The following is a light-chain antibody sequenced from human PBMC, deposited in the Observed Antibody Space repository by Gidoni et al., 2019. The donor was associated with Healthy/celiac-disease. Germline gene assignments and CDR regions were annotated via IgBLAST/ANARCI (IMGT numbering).Light chain of an antibody. Sequence: DIQMTQSPSSLSASVGDRVTITCRASQSISSYLNWYQQKPGKAPKLLIYAASSLQSGVPSRFSGSGSGTDFTLTIRSLQPGDFATYYCQQSYSTPRTFGQXTKVEIK. CDR2: AAS. CDR3: QQSYSTPRT. J-gene: IGKJ1*01. CDR1: QSISSY. V-gene: IGKV1-39*01.